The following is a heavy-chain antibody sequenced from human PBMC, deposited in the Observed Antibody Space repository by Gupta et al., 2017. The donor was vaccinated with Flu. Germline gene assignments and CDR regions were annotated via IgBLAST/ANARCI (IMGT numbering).Heavy chain of an antibody. CDR1: TFSTYW. CDR2: IKQDGSEK. D-gene: IGHD3-22*01. CDR3: AREGKDSSGYGYADY. V-gene: IGHV3-7*01. J-gene: IGHJ4*02. Sequence: TFSTYWMSWVRQAPGKGLEWVANIKQDGSEKYYVDSVKGRFTISRDNAKNSLYLQMNSLRAEDTAVYYCAREGKDSSGYGYADYWGQGTLVTVSS.